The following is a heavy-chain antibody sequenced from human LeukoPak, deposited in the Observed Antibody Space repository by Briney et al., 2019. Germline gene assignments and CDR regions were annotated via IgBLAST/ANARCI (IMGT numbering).Heavy chain of an antibody. V-gene: IGHV4-4*07. J-gene: IGHJ4*02. CDR3: ARDDSSRDDSGGYHY. CDR1: GDSINSYH. CDR2: IHMSGST. Sequence: PSETLSLTCTVSGDSINSYHWSWIRQPAGKGQEWIGRIHMSGSTNYNPSLRSRVAISMDNSKNKFSLKLKSVTAADTAVYYCARDDSSRDDSGGYHYWGQGTLVAISS. D-gene: IGHD3-22*01.